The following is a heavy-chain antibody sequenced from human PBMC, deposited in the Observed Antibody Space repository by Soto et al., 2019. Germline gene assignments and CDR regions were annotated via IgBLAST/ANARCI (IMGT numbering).Heavy chain of an antibody. Sequence: SETLSRTCSGSGGAISSGGYSWSWIRQPPGKGLEWIGYMYHSGGTYYNPSLKSRVTISIDRSKNQFSLKLSSVPAADTAVYSCARVPDYWGQEILVTVSS. CDR3: ARVPDY. CDR2: MYHSGGT. J-gene: IGHJ4*02. CDR1: GGAISSGGYS. D-gene: IGHD2-2*01. V-gene: IGHV4-30-2*01.